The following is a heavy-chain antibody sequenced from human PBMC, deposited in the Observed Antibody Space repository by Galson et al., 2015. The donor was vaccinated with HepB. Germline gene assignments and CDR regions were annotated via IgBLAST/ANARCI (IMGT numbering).Heavy chain of an antibody. CDR2: TYYRSKWYN. D-gene: IGHD3-22*01. V-gene: IGHV6-1*01. J-gene: IGHJ4*02. Sequence: CAISGDSVSNNYAAWNWIRQSPSRGLEWLGRTYYRSKWYNDYANSVKSRVTINSDTSKNQFSLHLKSVTPDDTAVYYCAREIHKYFYDSSGYDYWGQGFLVTVSS. CDR3: AREIHKYFYDSSGYDY. CDR1: GDSVSNNYAA.